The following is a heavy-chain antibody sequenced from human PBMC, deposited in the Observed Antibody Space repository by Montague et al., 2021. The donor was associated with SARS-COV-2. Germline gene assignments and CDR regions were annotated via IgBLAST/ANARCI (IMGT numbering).Heavy chain of an antibody. D-gene: IGHD3-10*01. Sequence: SETLSLTCTVSGDSFNSPKYYCAWIRQPPGKGLEWIGSSYYSGTTYDNPSLRSQVTMFVDTSKTQFSLKMNSVAAADTAVYYCARGSYGSGSYHAFDIWSQGTVVAVSS. CDR2: SYYSGTT. V-gene: IGHV4-39*01. CDR1: GDSFNSPKYY. J-gene: IGHJ3*02. CDR3: ARGSYGSGSYHAFDI.